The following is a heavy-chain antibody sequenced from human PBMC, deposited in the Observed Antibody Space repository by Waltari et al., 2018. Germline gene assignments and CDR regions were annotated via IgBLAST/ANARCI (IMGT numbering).Heavy chain of an antibody. CDR1: GFTFSDYY. Sequence: VQLVESGGGLVKPGGSLRLSCAASGFTFSDYYMSWIRQAPGKGLEWVSYISSSGSTIYYADSVKGRFTISRDNAKNSLYLQMNSLRAEDTAVYYCARDQRDFWSGYLFGFPSFDYWGQGTLVTVSS. CDR2: ISSSGSTI. J-gene: IGHJ4*02. D-gene: IGHD3-3*01. V-gene: IGHV3-11*01. CDR3: ARDQRDFWSGYLFGFPSFDY.